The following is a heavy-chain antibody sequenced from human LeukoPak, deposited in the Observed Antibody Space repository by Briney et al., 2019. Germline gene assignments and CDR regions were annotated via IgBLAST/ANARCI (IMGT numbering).Heavy chain of an antibody. J-gene: IGHJ3*02. CDR1: GFTFSTYG. CDR3: ARAVGPFDI. V-gene: IGHV3-33*01. CDR2: MRYDGSIK. Sequence: GGSLRLSCAASGFTFSTYGMHWVRQAPGKGLEWVAVMRYDGSIKYYADSVKGRFTISRDNSKNTLYLQMSSLRAEDTAVYYCARAVGPFDIWGQGTIVIVSS.